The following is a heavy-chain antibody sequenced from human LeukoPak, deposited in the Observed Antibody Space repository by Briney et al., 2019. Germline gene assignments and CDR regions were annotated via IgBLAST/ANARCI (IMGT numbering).Heavy chain of an antibody. Sequence: PSETLSLTCGVSGGSISGTNWWSWVRQPPGQGLEWIGEISLAGQTNYNPSLKSRVTISVDTSKNQFSLKLSSVTAADTAVYYCARDSYADYLGFDYWGQGNLVTVSS. J-gene: IGHJ4*02. V-gene: IGHV4-4*02. CDR3: ARDSYADYLGFDY. D-gene: IGHD4-17*01. CDR1: GGSISGTNW. CDR2: ISLAGQT.